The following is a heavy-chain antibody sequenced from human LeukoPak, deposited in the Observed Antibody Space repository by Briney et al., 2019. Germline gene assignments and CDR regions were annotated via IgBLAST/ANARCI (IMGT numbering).Heavy chain of an antibody. V-gene: IGHV3-30*04. CDR3: AKDGLSSVAGPTYYYYYYYMDV. CDR2: ISYDGSNK. D-gene: IGHD6-19*01. Sequence: GGSLRLSCAASGFTFSSYAMHWVRQAPGKGLEWVAVISYDGSNKYYADSVKGRFTISRDNSKNTLYLQMNSLRAEDTAVYYCAKDGLSSVAGPTYYYYYYYMDVWGKGTTVTVSS. J-gene: IGHJ6*03. CDR1: GFTFSSYA.